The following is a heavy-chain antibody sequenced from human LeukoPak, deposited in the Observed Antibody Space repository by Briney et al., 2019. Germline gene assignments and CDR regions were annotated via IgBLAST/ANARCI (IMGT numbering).Heavy chain of an antibody. Sequence: VASVKVSCKASRYSFTGHYINWVRQAPGQGLEWMGWINANNGGTNYAQKFQDRVTMTRDTSITTAYMELGGLRVDDTGIYYSTRYSSVVPLVANWYYDLWGRGTLVTVSS. CDR1: RYSFTGHY. CDR2: INANNGGT. V-gene: IGHV1-2*02. J-gene: IGHJ2*01. CDR3: TRYSSVVPLVANWYYDL. D-gene: IGHD2-2*01.